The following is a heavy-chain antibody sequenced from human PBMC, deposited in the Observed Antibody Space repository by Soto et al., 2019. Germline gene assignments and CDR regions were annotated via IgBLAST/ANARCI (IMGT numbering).Heavy chain of an antibody. J-gene: IGHJ6*02. Sequence: GESLKISCKGSGYSFTSYWIGWVRQMPGKGLEWMGITYPGDSDTRYSPSFQGQVTISADKSISTAYLQWSSLKASDTAMYYCARHSRGVSRAYYYYGMDVWGQGTKVTVSS. CDR1: GYSFTSYW. D-gene: IGHD3-3*01. CDR2: TYPGDSDT. CDR3: ARHSRGVSRAYYYYGMDV. V-gene: IGHV5-51*01.